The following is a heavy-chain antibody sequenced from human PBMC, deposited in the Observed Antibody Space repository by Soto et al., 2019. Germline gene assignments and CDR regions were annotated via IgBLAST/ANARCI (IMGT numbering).Heavy chain of an antibody. V-gene: IGHV4-31*03. CDR2: IYYSGST. Sequence: QVQLQESGPGLVKPSQTLSVTCTVSGGSISSGGYYWSWIRQHPGKGQEWIGYIYYSGSTHYNPSLKSRVTISVDTSKNQFSLKLSSVTAADTAVYSCARALTTVTLFDPWGQGSLVSVSS. J-gene: IGHJ5*02. D-gene: IGHD4-17*01. CDR1: GGSISSGGYY. CDR3: ARALTTVTLFDP.